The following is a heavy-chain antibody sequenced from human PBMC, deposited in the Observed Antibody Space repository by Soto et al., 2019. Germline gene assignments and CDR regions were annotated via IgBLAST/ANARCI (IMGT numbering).Heavy chain of an antibody. J-gene: IGHJ4*02. Sequence: GASVKVSCKASGYTFTSYYMHWVRQAPGQGLEWMAMINPSGGRTKYAQIFQGRVTLTRDTSTGTVDMELSSLTSEDTAISYCARGPSCGGDCYLFDYWGQGTQVTVSS. CDR2: INPSGGRT. CDR3: ARGPSCGGDCYLFDY. V-gene: IGHV1-46*01. D-gene: IGHD2-21*02. CDR1: GYTFTSYY.